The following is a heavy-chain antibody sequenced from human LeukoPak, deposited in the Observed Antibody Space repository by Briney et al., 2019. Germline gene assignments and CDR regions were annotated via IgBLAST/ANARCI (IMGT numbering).Heavy chain of an antibody. Sequence: SETLSLTCIVSGGSISNYHWSWIRQPPGKGLEWIGYIYYSGSTNYNPSLKSRVTISVDTSKNQFSLKLSSVTAADTAVYYCARDNAYDSSGYSYYYYGMDVWGQGTTVTVSS. CDR1: GGSISNYH. V-gene: IGHV4-59*01. CDR3: ARDNAYDSSGYSYYYYGMDV. J-gene: IGHJ6*02. D-gene: IGHD3-22*01. CDR2: IYYSGST.